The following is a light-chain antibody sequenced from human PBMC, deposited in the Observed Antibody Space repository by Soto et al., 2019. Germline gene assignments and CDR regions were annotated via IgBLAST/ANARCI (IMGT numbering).Light chain of an antibody. CDR1: QSVSSN. CDR2: GAS. J-gene: IGKJ4*01. Sequence: EIVMTQSPATLSVSPGERATLSCWASQSVSSNLAWYQQKPGQAPRLLIYGASTRATGIPASFSGSGSAAEFTLTISSLQAEDFAVYFCQQYINWPLTFGGGTRVEIK. CDR3: QQYINWPLT. V-gene: IGKV3-15*01.